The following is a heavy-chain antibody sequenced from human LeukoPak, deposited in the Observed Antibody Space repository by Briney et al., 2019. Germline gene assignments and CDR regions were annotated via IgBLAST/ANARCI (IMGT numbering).Heavy chain of an antibody. CDR1: GFTFDDYA. CDR2: ISWNSGSI. CDR3: AKDWGLRDDAFDI. D-gene: IGHD3-16*01. J-gene: IGHJ3*02. Sequence: GRSLRLSCAASGFTFDDYAMHWVRQAPGKGLEWVSGISWNSGSIGYADSVKGRFTISRDNAKNSLYLQMNSLRAEDTALYYSAKDWGLRDDAFDIWGQGTMVTVSS. V-gene: IGHV3-9*01.